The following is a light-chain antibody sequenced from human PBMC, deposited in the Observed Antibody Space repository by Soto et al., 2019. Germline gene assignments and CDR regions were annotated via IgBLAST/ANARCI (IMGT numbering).Light chain of an antibody. J-gene: IGKJ1*01. CDR3: LQNHNYPRT. V-gene: IGKV1-6*01. CDR2: GAS. Sequence: IQMTQSPSSLSACVGDRVTITCRASQDISDDVGWYQQTPGKAPKLLISGASRLQSGVPSRFSGSGSGAAFTLTITSLRPEDSATYYCLQNHNYPRTFGQGTRWIS. CDR1: QDISDD.